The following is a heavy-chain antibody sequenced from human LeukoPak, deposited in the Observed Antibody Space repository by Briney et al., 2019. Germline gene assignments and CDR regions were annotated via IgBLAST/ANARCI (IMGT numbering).Heavy chain of an antibody. CDR3: AKDQGPGYSSGVGDAFDI. Sequence: GGSLRLSCAASGFTFSSYGMHWVRQAPGKGLEWVAVISYDGSNKYYADSVKGRFTISRDNSKNTLYLQMNSLRAEDTAVYYCAKDQGPGYSSGVGDAFDIWGQGTMVTVSS. V-gene: IGHV3-30*18. J-gene: IGHJ3*02. CDR1: GFTFSSYG. CDR2: ISYDGSNK. D-gene: IGHD6-19*01.